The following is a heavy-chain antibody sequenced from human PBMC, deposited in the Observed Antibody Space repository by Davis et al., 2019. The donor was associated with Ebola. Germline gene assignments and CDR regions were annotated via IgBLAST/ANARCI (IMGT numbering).Heavy chain of an antibody. CDR3: VYTTVTRGWYFDL. J-gene: IGHJ2*01. Sequence: ASVKVSCKASGYTFTGYYMHWVRQAPGQGLEWMGWINPNSGGTNYAQKFQGRVTMTRDTSISTAYMELSRLRSDDTAVYYCVYTTVTRGWYFDLWGRGTLVTVSS. D-gene: IGHD4-17*01. V-gene: IGHV1-2*02. CDR1: GYTFTGYY. CDR2: INPNSGGT.